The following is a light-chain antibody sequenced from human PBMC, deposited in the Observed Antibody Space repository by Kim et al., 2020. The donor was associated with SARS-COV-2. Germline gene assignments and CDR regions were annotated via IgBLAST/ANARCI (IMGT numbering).Light chain of an antibody. CDR2: LEGSGSY. V-gene: IGLV4-60*03. CDR3: ETWDSNSRV. J-gene: IGLJ3*02. Sequence: SSVTLNCPLHRGRSNNIIAWHQQQPGKAPRYLMKLEGSGSYNQGSGVPDRFSGSSSGADRYLTISNLQSEDEADYYCETWDSNSRVFGGGTQLTVL. CDR1: RGRSNNI.